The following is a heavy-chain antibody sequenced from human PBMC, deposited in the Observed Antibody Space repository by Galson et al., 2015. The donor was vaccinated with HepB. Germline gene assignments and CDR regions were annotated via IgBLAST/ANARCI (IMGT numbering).Heavy chain of an antibody. D-gene: IGHD3-10*01. CDR1: GFSISNYW. J-gene: IGHJ6*02. CDR2: VKTDGSRT. Sequence: LRLSCAASGFSISNYWMHWVRQAPGKGLVWVSRVKTDGSRTDFADSVKGRFTISRDNAKNTLFLQMRDLRVEDTAVYYCARGDFYGSGSFYNPDLYYYGMDVWGHGTTVTVSS. CDR3: ARGDFYGSGSFYNPDLYYYGMDV. V-gene: IGHV3-74*01.